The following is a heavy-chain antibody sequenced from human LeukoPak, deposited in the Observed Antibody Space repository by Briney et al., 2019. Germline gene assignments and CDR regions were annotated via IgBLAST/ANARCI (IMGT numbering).Heavy chain of an antibody. D-gene: IGHD5-12*01. Sequence: GGSLRLSCAASGFTVSSNYMSWVRQAPGKGLEWVSVIYSGGSTYYADSVKGRFTISRDNSKNTLYLQMNSLRAEDTAVYYCARYRGLGGGYYFDYWGQGTLVTVSS. J-gene: IGHJ4*02. CDR1: GFTVSSNY. V-gene: IGHV3-66*01. CDR3: ARYRGLGGGYYFDY. CDR2: IYSGGST.